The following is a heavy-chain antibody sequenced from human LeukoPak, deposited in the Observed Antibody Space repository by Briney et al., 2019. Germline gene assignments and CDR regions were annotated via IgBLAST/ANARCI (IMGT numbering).Heavy chain of an antibody. J-gene: IGHJ5*02. CDR3: ARAPVVPAATFDP. CDR1: GFTFSSYW. Sequence: GGSLRLSCAASGFTFSSYWMSWVRQAPGKGLEWVANIKQDGSEKYYVDSVKGRFTISRDNAKNSLHLQMNSLRAEDTAVYYCARAPVVPAATFDPWGQGTLVTVSS. D-gene: IGHD2-2*01. CDR2: IKQDGSEK. V-gene: IGHV3-7*01.